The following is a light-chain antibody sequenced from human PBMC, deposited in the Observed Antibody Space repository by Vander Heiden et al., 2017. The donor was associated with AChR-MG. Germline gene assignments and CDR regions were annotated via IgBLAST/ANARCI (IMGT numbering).Light chain of an antibody. Sequence: QSALTQPRPVSGSPGQSVTIPCTGTSSDIGVDNFVSWFQQHPGKAPKLIIYDVIRRPSGVPDRFSGSKSGNTASLTISGLRPEDEADYHCSSYTGTYTSVVFGGGTRLTVL. V-gene: IGLV2-11*01. J-gene: IGLJ3*02. CDR3: SSYTGTYTSVV. CDR1: SSDIGVDNF. CDR2: DVI.